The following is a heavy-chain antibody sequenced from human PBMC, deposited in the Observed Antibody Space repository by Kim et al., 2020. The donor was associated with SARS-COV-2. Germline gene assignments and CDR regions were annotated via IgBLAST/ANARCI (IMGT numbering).Heavy chain of an antibody. CDR3: ARIHIAARGTVDY. J-gene: IGHJ4*02. V-gene: IGHV4-39*01. CDR2: IYYSGST. Sequence: SETLSLTCTVSGGSISSSSYYWGWIRQPPGKGLEWIGSIYYSGSTYYNPSLKSRVTISVDTSKNQFSLKLSSVTAADTAVYYCARIHIAARGTVDYWGQGTLVTVSS. CDR1: GGSISSSSYY. D-gene: IGHD6-6*01.